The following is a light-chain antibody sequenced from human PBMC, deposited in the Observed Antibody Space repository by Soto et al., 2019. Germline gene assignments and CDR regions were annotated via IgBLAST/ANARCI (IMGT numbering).Light chain of an antibody. Sequence: ALTQPRSVSGSPGQSVTVSCIGTSSDVGDYNSVSWYQQHPGKAPKLMIYDVSKRPSGVPDRFSGSKSGNTASLTISGLQAEDEADYYCCSYVGGYSYVFGIGTKVTVL. CDR3: CSYVGGYSYV. CDR2: DVS. J-gene: IGLJ1*01. CDR1: SSDVGDYNS. V-gene: IGLV2-11*01.